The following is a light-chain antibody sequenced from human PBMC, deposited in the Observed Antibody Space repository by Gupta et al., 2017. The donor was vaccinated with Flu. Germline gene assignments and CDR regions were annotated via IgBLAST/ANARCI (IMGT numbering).Light chain of an antibody. V-gene: IGKV3-20*01. CDR3: QQYGSSPPAYT. Sequence: EIVLTQSPGTLSLSPGERATLSCRASQSVSSSYLAWYQQKPGQAPRLLIYGASSRATGIPDRFSGSGSGTDFTLTISRLEPEDFAAYYCQQYGSSPPAYTFGQGTKLEIK. CDR1: QSVSSSY. J-gene: IGKJ2*01. CDR2: GAS.